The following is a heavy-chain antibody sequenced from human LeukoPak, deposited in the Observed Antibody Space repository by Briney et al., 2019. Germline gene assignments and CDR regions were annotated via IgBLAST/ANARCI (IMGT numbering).Heavy chain of an antibody. V-gene: IGHV3-53*04. J-gene: IGHJ6*02. CDR1: GFTVSRNY. D-gene: IGHD2/OR15-2a*01. CDR2: IYSGGAT. Sequence: GGSLRLSCTASGFTVSRNYMSWVRQAPGKGLEWVSVIYSGGATYYADSVKGRFTISRHNSKNTLYLQMNSLRPEDTAVYYCASMGPTGYFYGLDVWGQGTTVTVSS. CDR3: ASMGPTGYFYGLDV.